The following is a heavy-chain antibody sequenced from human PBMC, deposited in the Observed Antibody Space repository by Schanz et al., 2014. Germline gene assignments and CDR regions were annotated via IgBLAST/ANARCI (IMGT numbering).Heavy chain of an antibody. Sequence: QVQLQESGPGLVKPSQTLSLTCTVSGGSIRSGTYYWSWLRQPAGKGLEWIGRIYTSGSTNYNPSLKSRGTISLDTSKNQFSLKLSSVTAADTAVYYCAREPLSGYNWFDPWGQGSLVTVSS. D-gene: IGHD6-25*01. J-gene: IGHJ5*02. CDR3: AREPLSGYNWFDP. V-gene: IGHV4-61*02. CDR1: GGSIRSGTYY. CDR2: IYTSGST.